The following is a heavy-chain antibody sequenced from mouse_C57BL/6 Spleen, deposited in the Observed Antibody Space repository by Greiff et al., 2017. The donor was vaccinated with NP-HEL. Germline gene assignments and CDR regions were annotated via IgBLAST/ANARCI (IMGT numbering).Heavy chain of an antibody. Sequence: EVKLQQSGPELVKPGASVKISCKASGYTFTDYYMNWVKQSHGKSLEWIGDINPNNGGTSYNQKFKGKATLTVDKSSSTAYMVLRSLTSEDSAVYYCARTAITTVVVPHFDSWGQGTTLTVSS. V-gene: IGHV1-26*01. CDR1: GYTFTDYY. D-gene: IGHD1-1*01. J-gene: IGHJ2*01. CDR3: ARTAITTVVVPHFDS. CDR2: INPNNGGT.